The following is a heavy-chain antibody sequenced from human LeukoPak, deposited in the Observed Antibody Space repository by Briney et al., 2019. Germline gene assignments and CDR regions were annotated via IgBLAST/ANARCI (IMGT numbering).Heavy chain of an antibody. D-gene: IGHD1-26*01. CDR2: IFPGDSDT. J-gene: IGHJ5*02. CDR3: ARLRSPRWFDP. CDR1: GYSFTSYW. V-gene: IGHV5-51*01. Sequence: AGESLKISCKGSGYSFTSYWIGWVRRTPGKGLEWKGIIFPGDSDTRYSPSFQGQVTISADKSISTAYLQWSSLKASDTAMYYCARLRSPRWFDPWGQGTLVTVSS.